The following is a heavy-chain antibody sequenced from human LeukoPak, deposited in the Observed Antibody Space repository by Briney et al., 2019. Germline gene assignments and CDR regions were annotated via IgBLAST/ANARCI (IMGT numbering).Heavy chain of an antibody. V-gene: IGHV4-59*12. J-gene: IGHJ4*02. CDR3: ARDGKSGGYFDY. CDR1: GGSMSPYH. Sequence: PSETLSLTCTVSGGSMSPYHWGWIRQPPGKGLEWTGYIYYSGSTNYNPSLNSRVTISVDTSKNQFSLKLSSVTAADTAVYYCARDGKSGGYFDYWGQGILVTVSS. D-gene: IGHD2-15*01. CDR2: IYYSGST.